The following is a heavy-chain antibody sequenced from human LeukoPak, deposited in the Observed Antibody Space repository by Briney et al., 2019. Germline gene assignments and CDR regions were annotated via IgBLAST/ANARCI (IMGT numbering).Heavy chain of an antibody. D-gene: IGHD3-16*01. V-gene: IGHV3-21*01. CDR2: ISSITSSYI. J-gene: IGHJ4*02. Sequence: GGSLRLSCAASGFTFITYSMTWVRQAPGKGLEWVSSISSITSSYIHYADSVKGRFTISRDNVKNSLYLQMNSLRAEDTAVYYCARDRWGSYYFDYWGQGTLVTVSS. CDR1: GFTFITYS. CDR3: ARDRWGSYYFDY.